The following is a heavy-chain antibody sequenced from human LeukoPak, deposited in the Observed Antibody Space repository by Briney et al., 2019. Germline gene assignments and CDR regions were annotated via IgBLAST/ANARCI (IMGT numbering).Heavy chain of an antibody. V-gene: IGHV4-31*03. CDR1: GGSISSGGDY. CDR3: ARAAWRGTNSRDAFDI. D-gene: IGHD4/OR15-4a*01. CDR2: ISYSGTT. J-gene: IGHJ3*02. Sequence: PSETLSLTCTVSGGSISSGGDYWSWIRQHPGKGLEWIGYISYSGTTYYNPSLKSRITISLDTSKNQVSLELSSVTAADTAVYFCARAAWRGTNSRDAFDIWGLGTVVTVSS.